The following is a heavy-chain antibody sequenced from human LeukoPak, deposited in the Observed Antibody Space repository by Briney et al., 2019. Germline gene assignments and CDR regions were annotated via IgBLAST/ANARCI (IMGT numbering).Heavy chain of an antibody. J-gene: IGHJ4*02. V-gene: IGHV3-48*01. CDR1: GFTFNTYT. CDR2: ISGSSGII. D-gene: IGHD1-26*01. CDR3: ARFQGIGPLFD. Sequence: GGSLRLSCAASGFTFNTYTMNWVRQAPGKGLEWVSYISGSSGIIDYADSVKGRFTISRDNSKNTLYLQMNSLRAEDTAVYYCARFQGIGPLFDWGQGTLVTVSS.